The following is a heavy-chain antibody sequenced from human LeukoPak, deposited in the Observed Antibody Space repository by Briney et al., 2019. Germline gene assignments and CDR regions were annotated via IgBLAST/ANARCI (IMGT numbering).Heavy chain of an antibody. Sequence: PSETLSLTCAVYVGSFSGYYWSWIRQPPGKGLERIAEINHSGSTNDNPSPKSRVSISVDTSKNQFSLKLGSVPDADTAVYYCARAPTGGQHVSNWFDPWCRGTLVTVSS. J-gene: IGHJ5*02. V-gene: IGHV4-34*01. CDR2: INHSGST. D-gene: IGHD6-6*01. CDR3: ARAPTGGQHVSNWFDP. CDR1: VGSFSGYY.